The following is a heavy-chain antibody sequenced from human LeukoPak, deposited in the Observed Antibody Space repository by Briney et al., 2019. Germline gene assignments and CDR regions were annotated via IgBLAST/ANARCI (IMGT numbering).Heavy chain of an antibody. Sequence: PGGSLRLSCSASGFTFSSYAMHWVRQALEKGLEYVSPISSSGDSTYYADSVKGRFTISRDNSKNTLYLQMSSLRPEDAAVYYCVKDGMAVAGTAPLDYWGLGILVTVFS. CDR3: VKDGMAVAGTAPLDY. D-gene: IGHD6-19*01. CDR2: ISSSGDST. V-gene: IGHV3-64D*08. CDR1: GFTFSSYA. J-gene: IGHJ4*02.